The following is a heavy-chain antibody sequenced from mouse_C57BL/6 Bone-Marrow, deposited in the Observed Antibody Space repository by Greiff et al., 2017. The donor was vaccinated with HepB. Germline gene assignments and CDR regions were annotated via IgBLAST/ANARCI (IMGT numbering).Heavy chain of an antibody. V-gene: IGHV1-18*01. D-gene: IGHD2-4*01. CDR1: GYTFTDYN. Sequence: EVQLVESGPELVKPGASVKIPCTASGYTFTDYNMDWVKQSHGKSLEWIGDINPNNGGTIYNQKFKGKATLTVDKSSSTAYMELRSLTSEDTAVYYCAREGVYDYDGGMDYWGQGTSVTVSS. J-gene: IGHJ4*01. CDR2: INPNNGGT. CDR3: AREGVYDYDGGMDY.